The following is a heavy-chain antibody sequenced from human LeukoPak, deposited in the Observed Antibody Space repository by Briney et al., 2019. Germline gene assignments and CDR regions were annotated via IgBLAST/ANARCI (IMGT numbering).Heavy chain of an antibody. CDR1: GFTFSSHA. Sequence: GGSLRLSCAASGFTFSSHAMSWVRQARGKGLEWVSAISGSGGSTYYADSVKGRFTISRDNSKNTLYLQVNSLRAEDTAVYYCAKDRVPDSSSWFPPYYFDYWGQGTLVTVSS. J-gene: IGHJ4*02. CDR3: AKDRVPDSSSWFPPYYFDY. D-gene: IGHD6-13*01. CDR2: ISGSGGST. V-gene: IGHV3-23*01.